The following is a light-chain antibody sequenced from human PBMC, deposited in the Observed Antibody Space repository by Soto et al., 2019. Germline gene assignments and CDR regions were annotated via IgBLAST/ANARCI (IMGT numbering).Light chain of an antibody. J-gene: IGLJ1*01. CDR2: EVS. CDR1: SSDVGSYNR. Sequence: QSVRTHPPSVSGSPGQSVTISCTGTSSDVGSYNRVSWYQQPPGTAPKLMIYEVSNRPSGVPDRFSGSKSGNTASLTISGLQAEDEADYYCSSFTSSSTYVFGTGTKVTVL. V-gene: IGLV2-18*02. CDR3: SSFTSSSTYV.